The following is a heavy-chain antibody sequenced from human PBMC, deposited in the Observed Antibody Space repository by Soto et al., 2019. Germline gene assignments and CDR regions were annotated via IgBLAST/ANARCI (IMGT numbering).Heavy chain of an antibody. Sequence: GGSLRLSCAASGFTFSSYGMHWVRQAPGKGLEWVAVIWYDGSNKYYADSVKGRFTISRDNSKNTLYLQMNSLRAEDTAVYYCAREIGTPIKNWFDPWGQGTLVTVSS. D-gene: IGHD6-13*01. CDR3: AREIGTPIKNWFDP. J-gene: IGHJ5*02. V-gene: IGHV3-33*01. CDR1: GFTFSSYG. CDR2: IWYDGSNK.